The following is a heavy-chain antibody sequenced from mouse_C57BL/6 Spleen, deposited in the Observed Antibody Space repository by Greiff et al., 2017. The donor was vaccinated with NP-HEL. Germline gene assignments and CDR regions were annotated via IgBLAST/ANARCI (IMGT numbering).Heavy chain of an antibody. D-gene: IGHD2-3*01. V-gene: IGHV2-9-1*01. CDR2: IWTGGGP. J-gene: IGHJ1*03. Sequence: QVQLKESGPGLVAPSQSLSITCTVSGFSLTSYAISWVRQPPGKGLEWLGVIWTGGGPNSHSALKSRLSISKDNSKSQVFLKMNSLQTDDTARYYCARGDGYSWYFDVWGTGTTVTVSS. CDR1: GFSLTSYA. CDR3: ARGDGYSWYFDV.